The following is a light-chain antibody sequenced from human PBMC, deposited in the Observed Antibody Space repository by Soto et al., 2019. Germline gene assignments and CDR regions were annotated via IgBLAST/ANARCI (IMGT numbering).Light chain of an antibody. CDR3: QQYNSYSLT. V-gene: IGKV1-5*03. CDR2: KAS. CDR1: QSIRSW. Sequence: DIQMTQSPSTLSASVGDRVTNACRASQSIRSWLAWYQQKPGKARKLLIYKASSLESGDPSRFSGSGSGTEFTLTISSLQPDDFATYYCQQYNSYSLTFGGGTKVEIK. J-gene: IGKJ4*01.